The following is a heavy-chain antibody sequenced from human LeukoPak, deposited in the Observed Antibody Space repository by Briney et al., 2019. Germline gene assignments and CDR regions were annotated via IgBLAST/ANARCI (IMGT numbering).Heavy chain of an antibody. CDR3: AKGYDSSGFYLDY. J-gene: IGHJ4*02. D-gene: IGHD3-22*01. CDR1: GFTFSNYA. V-gene: IGHV3-30*02. CDR2: MRSDGSTK. Sequence: GASLRLSCAASGFTFSNYAMHWVRQAPGKGLEWVAYMRSDGSTKYYADSVKGRFTISRDNSKNTLYVQMNSLRAEDTAVYYCAKGYDSSGFYLDYWGQGTLVTVSS.